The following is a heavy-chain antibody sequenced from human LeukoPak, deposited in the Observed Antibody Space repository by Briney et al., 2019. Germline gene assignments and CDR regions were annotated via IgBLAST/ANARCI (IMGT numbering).Heavy chain of an antibody. D-gene: IGHD3-3*01. CDR2: ISGSGDNT. Sequence: GGSLRLSCAASGFTFSSYAMSWVRQAPGKGLEWVSGISGSGDNTYYADSVKGRSTISRDNTKNTLYLQVNSLRAEDTAVYFCAKSPGRDFWSGYHSPFDPWGQGTLVTVSS. CDR3: AKSPGRDFWSGYHSPFDP. J-gene: IGHJ5*02. V-gene: IGHV3-23*01. CDR1: GFTFSSYA.